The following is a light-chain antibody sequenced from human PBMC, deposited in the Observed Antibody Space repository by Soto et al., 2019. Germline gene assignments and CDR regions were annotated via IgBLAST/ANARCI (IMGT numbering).Light chain of an antibody. V-gene: IGLV8-61*01. CDR3: CSYAGSYTR. CDR2: NTN. Sequence: QAVVTQEPSFSVSPGGTVTLTCGLSSDSVSASHFPSWYQQTPGQAPRTLIYNTNTRSSGVPDRFSGSKSGNTASLTISGLQAEDEADYYCCSYAGSYTRFGGGTKLTVL. CDR1: SDSVSASHF. J-gene: IGLJ2*01.